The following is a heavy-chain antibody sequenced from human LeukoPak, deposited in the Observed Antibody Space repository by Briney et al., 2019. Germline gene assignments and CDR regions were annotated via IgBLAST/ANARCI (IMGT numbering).Heavy chain of an antibody. Sequence: GGSLRLSCAASGFTFNDYYMSWIRQAPGKGLEWVSYISSSGSTIYYADSVKGRFTISRDNAKNSLYLQMNSLRAEDTAVYYCARVPKDTAMNAYYFDYWGQGTLVTVSS. CDR3: ARVPKDTAMNAYYFDY. J-gene: IGHJ4*02. CDR1: GFTFNDYY. D-gene: IGHD5-18*01. CDR2: ISSSGSTI. V-gene: IGHV3-11*01.